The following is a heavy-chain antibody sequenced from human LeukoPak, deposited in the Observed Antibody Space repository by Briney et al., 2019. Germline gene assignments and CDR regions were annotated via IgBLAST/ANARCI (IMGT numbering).Heavy chain of an antibody. V-gene: IGHV4-39*01. D-gene: IGHD6-19*01. CDR3: ARHGVPYSSGWYSWFDP. CDR2: IYYSGFT. J-gene: IGHJ5*02. CDR1: GGSISSSSYY. Sequence: SETLSLTCSVSGGSISSSSYYWRWIRQPPGKGLEYIGSIYYSGFTYYNPSLKNRVTISVDTSKNQFSLKLTSVTAVDTAVYYCARHGVPYSSGWYSWFDPWGQGSLVTVSS.